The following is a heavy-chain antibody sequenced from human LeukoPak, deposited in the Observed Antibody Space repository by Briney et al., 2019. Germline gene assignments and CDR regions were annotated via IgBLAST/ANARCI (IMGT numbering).Heavy chain of an antibody. CDR1: GFIFRSYA. CDR2: ISSNGGST. Sequence: GGSLRLSCAASGFIFRSYAMHWVRQAPGKGLEYVSGISSNGGSTYYGNSVKGRFTISRDNSKNTLYLQMGSLRDEDMAVYYCARDHERWQGQSLSSMDVWGKGTTVTISS. D-gene: IGHD5-24*01. V-gene: IGHV3-64*01. J-gene: IGHJ6*03. CDR3: ARDHERWQGQSLSSMDV.